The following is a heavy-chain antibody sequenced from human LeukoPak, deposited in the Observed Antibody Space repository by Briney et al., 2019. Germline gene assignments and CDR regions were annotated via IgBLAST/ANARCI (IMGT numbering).Heavy chain of an antibody. CDR2: IGGSGGST. V-gene: IGHV3-23*01. Sequence: GGSVRLSCAASGFTFSSYAMIWVRQAPGKGLEWVSSIGGSGGSTYYADSVKGRFTISRDNSKNTLYLQMNSLRAEDTAVYYCAKSLEGSVAATGFDPWGQGTLVTVSS. CDR3: AKSLEGSVAATGFDP. CDR1: GFTFSSYA. D-gene: IGHD2-15*01. J-gene: IGHJ5*02.